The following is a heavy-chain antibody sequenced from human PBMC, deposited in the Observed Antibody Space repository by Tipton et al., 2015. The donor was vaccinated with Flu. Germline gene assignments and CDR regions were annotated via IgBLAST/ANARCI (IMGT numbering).Heavy chain of an antibody. Sequence: TLSLTCDVSGYSIRSDYYWGWIRQPPGKGLEWIGYIYYSGSTDYNPSLKSRVTISLDTSNSQFSLTLSSVTAADTAVYYCARGYYDFWSGFYRYYFDYWGQGTLVTVSS. V-gene: IGHV4-59*01. J-gene: IGHJ4*02. D-gene: IGHD3-3*01. CDR2: IYYSGST. CDR3: ARGYYDFWSGFYRYYFDY. CDR1: GYSIRSDYY.